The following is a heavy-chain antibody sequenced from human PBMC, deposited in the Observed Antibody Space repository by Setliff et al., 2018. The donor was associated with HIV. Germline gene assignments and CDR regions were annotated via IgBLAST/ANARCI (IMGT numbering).Heavy chain of an antibody. Sequence: GSLRLSCAASGFTFSSYSMNWVRQAPGKGLEWVSSISSSSSYIYYADSVKGRFTISRDNAKNSLYPQMNSLRAEDTAVYYCARGPYYYDSSGPFDYWGQGTLVTVSS. J-gene: IGHJ4*02. D-gene: IGHD3-22*01. CDR3: ARGPYYYDSSGPFDY. CDR2: ISSSSSYI. CDR1: GFTFSSYS. V-gene: IGHV3-21*01.